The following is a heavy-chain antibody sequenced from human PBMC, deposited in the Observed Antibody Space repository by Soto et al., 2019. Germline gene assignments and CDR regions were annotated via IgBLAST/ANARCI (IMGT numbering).Heavy chain of an antibody. D-gene: IGHD5-12*01. V-gene: IGHV3-30*18. CDR3: AKDSGYNGYDVYDYYYGMDV. Sequence: QLQLVESGGGVVQPGRSLRLSCAASGFTFSLYGMHWFRQAPGNWLVRVAVTSYDGSNKFYADSVKGRFTISRDNSKNTLYLEMNRLRPEDPAVYFCAKDSGYNGYDVYDYYYGMDVWGQGTTVTVSS. CDR1: GFTFSLYG. J-gene: IGHJ6*02. CDR2: TSYDGSNK.